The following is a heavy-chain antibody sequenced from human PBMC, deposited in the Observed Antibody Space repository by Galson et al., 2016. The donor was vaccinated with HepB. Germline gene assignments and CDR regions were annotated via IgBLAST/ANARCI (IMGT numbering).Heavy chain of an antibody. CDR3: AREINRYYGFDV. Sequence: SETLSLTCTVSGGSIGTNYWSWIRQPPGEGLEWIGYMYNSAITNYNPPLKSRVTISVDTSKNQVSLKLTSVTAADTAVYYCAREINRYYGFDVWGQGTTVTVSS. CDR1: GGSIGTNY. J-gene: IGHJ6*02. CDR2: MYNSAIT. D-gene: IGHD1-14*01. V-gene: IGHV4-59*12.